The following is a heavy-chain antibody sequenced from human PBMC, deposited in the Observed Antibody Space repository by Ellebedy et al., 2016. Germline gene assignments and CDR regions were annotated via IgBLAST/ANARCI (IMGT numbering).Heavy chain of an antibody. CDR3: ARDRRYCSGGSCYSGFDP. D-gene: IGHD2-15*01. Sequence: ASVKVSCKASGYTFTSYGISWVRQAPGQGLEWMGWISAYNGNTNYAQKLQGRVTMTTDTSTSTAYMELRSLRSDDTAVYYCARDRRYCSGGSCYSGFDPWGQGTLVTVSS. CDR2: ISAYNGNT. J-gene: IGHJ5*02. V-gene: IGHV1-18*01. CDR1: GYTFTSYG.